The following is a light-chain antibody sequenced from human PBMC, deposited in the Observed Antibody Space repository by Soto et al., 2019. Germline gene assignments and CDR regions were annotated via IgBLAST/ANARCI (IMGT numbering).Light chain of an antibody. CDR2: GAS. CDR3: QQYGSSPPTAT. Sequence: EIVLTQSPGTLSLSPGERATLSCRASQSVSSSYLAWYQQKPGQAPRLLIYGASSRATGIPDRFSGSGSGTDVTLTISRLEPEDFAVYYCQQYGSSPPTATFGQGTKLEIK. J-gene: IGKJ2*01. V-gene: IGKV3-20*01. CDR1: QSVSSSY.